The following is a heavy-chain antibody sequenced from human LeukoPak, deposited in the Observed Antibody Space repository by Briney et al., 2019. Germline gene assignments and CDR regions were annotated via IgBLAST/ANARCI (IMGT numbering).Heavy chain of an antibody. CDR1: GGSISSSKW. D-gene: IGHD5-18*01. J-gene: IGHJ4*02. CDR2: IYHSGST. Sequence: SETLSLTCAVSGGSISSSKWWSWVRQPPGKGLEWIGEIYHSGSTNYNLSLKSRVTISVDKSKNQFSLKLSSVTAADTAVYYCASNGYSYGYALDYWGQGTLVTVSS. V-gene: IGHV4-4*02. CDR3: ASNGYSYGYALDY.